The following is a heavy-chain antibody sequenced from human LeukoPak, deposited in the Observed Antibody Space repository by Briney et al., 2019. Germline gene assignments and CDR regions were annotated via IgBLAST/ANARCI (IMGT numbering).Heavy chain of an antibody. V-gene: IGHV3-11*05. CDR3: ARAAKYCSGGSCSDY. Sequence: GGSLTLSCAPSAFSFSDHYMNWIRQAPGKGLEWVAHISTSSGYTNHADCVNGRFTSSRDNAKNSLYLQMNSLRAEDTAVYYCARAAKYCSGGSCSDYWGQGTLVTVSS. D-gene: IGHD2-15*01. J-gene: IGHJ4*02. CDR1: AFSFSDHY. CDR2: ISTSSGYT.